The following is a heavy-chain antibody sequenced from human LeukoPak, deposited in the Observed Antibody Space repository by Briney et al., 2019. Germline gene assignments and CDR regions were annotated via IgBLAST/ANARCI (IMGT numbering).Heavy chain of an antibody. CDR2: IYYSGST. CDR3: ARNRGSTVITDQYYYYYMDV. V-gene: IGHV4-31*03. Sequence: SETLSLTCTVSGGSISSGGYYWSWIRQHPGKGLEWIGYIYYSGSTYYNPSLKSRVTMSVDTSKNQFSLKLSSVTATDTAVYYCARNRGSTVITDQYYYYYMDVWGKGTTVTVSS. CDR1: GGSISSGGYY. J-gene: IGHJ6*03. D-gene: IGHD4-11*01.